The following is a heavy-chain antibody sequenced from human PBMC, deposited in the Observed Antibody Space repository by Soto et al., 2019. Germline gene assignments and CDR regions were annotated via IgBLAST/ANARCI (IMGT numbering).Heavy chain of an antibody. CDR1: GFTFNSYA. CDR2: ISGSGGTT. J-gene: IGHJ4*02. V-gene: IGHV3-23*01. CDR3: AKDRHYGSGTYSDSYLAY. D-gene: IGHD3-10*01. Sequence: EVQLLESGGGLVQPGGSLRLSCGGSGFTFNSYAMTWVRQAPGKGLEWVSAISGSGGTTYYANSVKGRFTISRDQSKDTLYLQMNSLRAEYTAIYYCAKDRHYGSGTYSDSYLAYWGQGTLVTVSS.